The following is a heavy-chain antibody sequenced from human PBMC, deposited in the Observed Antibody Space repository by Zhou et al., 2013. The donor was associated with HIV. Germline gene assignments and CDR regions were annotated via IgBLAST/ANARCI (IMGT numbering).Heavy chain of an antibody. CDR2: INFYKGDT. CDR1: GYPFTSYY. J-gene: IGHJ4*02. D-gene: IGHD2-15*01. Sequence: QVQLVQSGAEMKKPGASVNISCKASGYPFTSYYIHWVRQAPGQGLEWMGWINFYKGDTDYAQKFEGRVTMTTDRSRNTAYMELRSLRLDDTAVYFCASVWCSGGRCYPWDSEDWGQGTLVIVSS. CDR3: ASVWCSGGRCYPWDSED. V-gene: IGHV1-18*04.